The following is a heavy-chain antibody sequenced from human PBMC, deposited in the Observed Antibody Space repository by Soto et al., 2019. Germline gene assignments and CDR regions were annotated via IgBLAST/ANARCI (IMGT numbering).Heavy chain of an antibody. Sequence: PSETLSLTCAVYGGSFSGYYWSWIRQPPGKGLEWIGEVNHSGSTNYNPSLKSRVTISVDTSKNQFSLKLNSVTAADTAVYYCARRYGGIIDDWGQGTLVTVSS. CDR3: ARRYGGIIDD. CDR2: VNHSGST. D-gene: IGHD4-17*01. CDR1: GGSFSGYY. J-gene: IGHJ4*02. V-gene: IGHV4-34*01.